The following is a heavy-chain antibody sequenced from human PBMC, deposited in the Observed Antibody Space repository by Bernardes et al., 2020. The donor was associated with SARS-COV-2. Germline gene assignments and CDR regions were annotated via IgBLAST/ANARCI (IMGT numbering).Heavy chain of an antibody. Sequence: SVEVSCKASGGTFSSYAISWVRQAPGQGLEWMGGIIPIFGTANYAQKFQGRVTITADESTSTAYMELSSLRSEDTAVYYCAGERLITIPLGCGFDIWGQGTMVTVSS. D-gene: IGHD3-9*01. V-gene: IGHV1-69*13. CDR3: AGERLITIPLGCGFDI. J-gene: IGHJ3*02. CDR1: GGTFSSYA. CDR2: IIPIFGTA.